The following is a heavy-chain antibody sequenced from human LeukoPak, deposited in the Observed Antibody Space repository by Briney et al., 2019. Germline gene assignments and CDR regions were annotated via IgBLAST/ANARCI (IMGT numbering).Heavy chain of an antibody. CDR3: ARGLSRLPSGGY. D-gene: IGHD4-11*01. CDR1: GGSISSYY. CDR2: INHSGSA. Sequence: PSETLSLTCTVSGGSISSYYWSWIRQPPGKGLEWIGEINHSGSANYNPSLKSRVTISVDTSKNQFSLKLTSVTAADTAVYYCARGLSRLPSGGYWGQGTLVTVSS. V-gene: IGHV4-34*01. J-gene: IGHJ4*02.